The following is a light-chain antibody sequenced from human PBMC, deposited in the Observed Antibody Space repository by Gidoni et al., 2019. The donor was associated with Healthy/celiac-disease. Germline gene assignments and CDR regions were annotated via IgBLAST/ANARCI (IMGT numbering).Light chain of an antibody. CDR1: QDIRNY. V-gene: IGKV1-33*01. CDR2: DAS. Sequence: DIQMNQSPSSLSASVGDRVTITCQASQDIRNYLNWYQQKPGKAPKLLIYDASNLETGVPSRFSGSGSGTDFTFTISSLQPEDIATYYCQQYDNLLTFGGGTKVEIK. J-gene: IGKJ4*01. CDR3: QQYDNLLT.